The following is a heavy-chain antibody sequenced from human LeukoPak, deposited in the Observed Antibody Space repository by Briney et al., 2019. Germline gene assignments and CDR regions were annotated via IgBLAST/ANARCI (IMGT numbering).Heavy chain of an antibody. CDR3: AREGYSNTLSYYANFDL. CDR1: GGSISNYY. CDR2: IYSTGST. J-gene: IGHJ4*02. D-gene: IGHD3-10*01. V-gene: IGHV4-4*07. Sequence: SETLSLTCTVSGGSISNYYWNWIRQSAGKGLEWIGRIYSTGSTNYNPSLKSRVTMSVDTSKNQFSLKLNSVTAADTAVYYCAREGYSNTLSYYANFDLWGQGTLVTVSS.